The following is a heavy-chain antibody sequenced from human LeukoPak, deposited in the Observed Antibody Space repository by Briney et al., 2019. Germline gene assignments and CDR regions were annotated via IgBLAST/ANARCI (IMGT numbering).Heavy chain of an antibody. CDR2: ISSSGSTI. CDR1: GFTFSDYY. Sequence: GGSLRLSCAASGFTFSDYYMSWIRQAPGKGLEWVSYISSSGSTIYYADSVKGRFTISRDNAKNSLYLQMNSLRAEDTAVYYCATTGTIAVAGIYYYGMVVWGQGTTVTVSS. D-gene: IGHD6-19*01. CDR3: ATTGTIAVAGIYYYGMVV. V-gene: IGHV3-11*01. J-gene: IGHJ6*02.